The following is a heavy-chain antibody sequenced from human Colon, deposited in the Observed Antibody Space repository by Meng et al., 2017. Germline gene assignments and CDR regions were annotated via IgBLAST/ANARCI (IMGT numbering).Heavy chain of an antibody. CDR2: IKPDGSEI. V-gene: IGHV3-7*01. J-gene: IGHJ4*02. CDR1: GLTISPYW. Sequence: EVQLGESGGGLVQPEGSLRLSCAVSGLTISPYWMTWVRQTPGKGLEWVANIKPDGSEIHYVDSVKGRFTISRDNTKNSLFLQMNSLRAEDTAIYYCARGYHYFDYWGQGTLVTVSS. CDR3: ARGYHYFDY. D-gene: IGHD2-2*01.